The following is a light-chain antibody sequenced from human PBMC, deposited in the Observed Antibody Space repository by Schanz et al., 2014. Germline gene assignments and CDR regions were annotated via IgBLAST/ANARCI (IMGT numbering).Light chain of an antibody. J-gene: IGKJ1*01. CDR1: QSVNSNY. CDR3: QQYNNWPRT. CDR2: GAS. V-gene: IGKV3-20*01. Sequence: ENVLTQSPGTLSLSPGESATLSCRASQSVNSNYLAWYQQKPGQAPRLLIHGASSRATGIPDRFSGSGSGTEFTLTISSLQSEDFAVYYCQQYNNWPRTFGQGTKVEIK.